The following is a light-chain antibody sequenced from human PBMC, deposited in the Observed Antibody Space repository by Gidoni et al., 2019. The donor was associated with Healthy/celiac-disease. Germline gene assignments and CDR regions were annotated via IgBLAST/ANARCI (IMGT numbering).Light chain of an antibody. CDR3: QQYNNWPLT. J-gene: IGKJ4*01. V-gene: IGKV3-15*01. Sequence: PATLSVSPGERATLSCRASQSVSSNLAWYQQKPGQAPRLLIYGASTRATGIPARFSGSGSGTEFTLTISSLQSEDFAVYYCQQYNNWPLTFGGGTKVEIK. CDR1: QSVSSN. CDR2: GAS.